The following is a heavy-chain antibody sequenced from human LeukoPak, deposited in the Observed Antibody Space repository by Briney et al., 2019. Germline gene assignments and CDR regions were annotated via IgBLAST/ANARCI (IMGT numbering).Heavy chain of an antibody. CDR1: GGSISSYY. CDR2: IYYSGST. D-gene: IGHD1-26*01. V-gene: IGHV4-59*01. Sequence: SETLSLTCTVSGGSISSYYWSWIRQPPGKGLEWIGYIYYSGSTNYNPSLKSRVTISVDTSKNQFSLKLSSVTAADTAVYYCARLIRATNGMDVWGQGTTVTVSS. J-gene: IGHJ6*02. CDR3: ARLIRATNGMDV.